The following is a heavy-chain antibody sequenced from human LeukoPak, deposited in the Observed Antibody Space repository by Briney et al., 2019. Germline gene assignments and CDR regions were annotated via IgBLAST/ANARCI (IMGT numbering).Heavy chain of an antibody. CDR3: AREGYSSGWYGGEDY. CDR2: IDTSSSYK. J-gene: IGHJ4*02. Sequence: GGSLRLSCAASGFTFSTHGMNWVRQAPGKGLEWVSFIDTSSSYKYYADSVKGRFTISRDNAKNSLYLQMNSLRAEDTAVYYCAREGYSSGWYGGEDYWGQGTLVTVSS. CDR1: GFTFSTHG. D-gene: IGHD6-19*01. V-gene: IGHV3-21*04.